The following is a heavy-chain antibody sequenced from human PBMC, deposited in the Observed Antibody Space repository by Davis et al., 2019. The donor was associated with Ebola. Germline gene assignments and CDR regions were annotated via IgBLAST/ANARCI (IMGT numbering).Heavy chain of an antibody. CDR2: ISSSSSYI. D-gene: IGHD3-16*01. Sequence: PGGSLRLSCAASGFTFSSYSMNWVRQAPGKGLEWVSSISSSSSYIYYADSVKGRFTISRDNAKNSLYLQMNSLRAEDTAVYYCARQLPFWGGDAFDIWGQGTMVTVSS. J-gene: IGHJ3*02. CDR3: ARQLPFWGGDAFDI. V-gene: IGHV3-21*01. CDR1: GFTFSSYS.